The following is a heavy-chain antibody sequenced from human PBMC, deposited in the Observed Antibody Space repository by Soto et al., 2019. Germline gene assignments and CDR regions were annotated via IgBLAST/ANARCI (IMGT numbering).Heavy chain of an antibody. V-gene: IGHV3-66*01. CDR3: ARGQGSTRGGGYYGRFAFDI. D-gene: IGHD1-26*01. CDR2: IYSGGST. J-gene: IGHJ3*02. Sequence: EVQLVESGGGLVQSGGSLRLSCAASGFTVSSNYMSWVRQAPGKGLEWVSVIYSGGSTYHAGSVKGRFTISRDNSENTLYRQMNSLRAEDTAVYYCARGQGSTRGGGYYGRFAFDIWGQGTMVTVSS. CDR1: GFTVSSNY.